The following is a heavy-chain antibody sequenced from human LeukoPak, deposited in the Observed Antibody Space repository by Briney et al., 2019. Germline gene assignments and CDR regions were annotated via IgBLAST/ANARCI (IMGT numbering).Heavy chain of an antibody. CDR2: ISGSGGST. V-gene: IGHV3-23*01. J-gene: IGHJ1*01. CDR1: GFTFSSYA. Sequence: GGSLRLSCAASGFTFSSYAMSWVCQAPGKGLAWVSAISGSGGSTYYADSVKGRFTISRDNSKNSLYLQMNSLRAEDTAVYYCAKCTTMIVVVNSYFQHWGQGTLVTVSS. CDR3: AKCTTMIVVVNSYFQH. D-gene: IGHD3-22*01.